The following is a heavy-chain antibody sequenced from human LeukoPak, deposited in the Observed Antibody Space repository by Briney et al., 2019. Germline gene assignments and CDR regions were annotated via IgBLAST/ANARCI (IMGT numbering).Heavy chain of an antibody. CDR2: IYPGDSDT. CDR1: GYSFTSHW. V-gene: IGHV5-51*01. Sequence: GESLKISCKGSGYSFTSHWIGWVRQMPGKGLEWMGAIYPGDSDTRYTPSFQGQVTISADKSSSTAYLQWSSLKASDTAMYYCARHKPAATDYWGQGTLITVSS. CDR3: ARHKPAATDY. D-gene: IGHD6-13*01. J-gene: IGHJ4*02.